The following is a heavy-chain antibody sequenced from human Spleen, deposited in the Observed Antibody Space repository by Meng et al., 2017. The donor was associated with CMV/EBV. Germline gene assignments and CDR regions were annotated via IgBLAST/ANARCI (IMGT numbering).Heavy chain of an antibody. Sequence: GSLRLSCAVYGGSFSTYYWSWVRQPPGKGLEWIGEIYHSGNTNYNPSLKSRVTLSVDKSKNQFSLKLTSVTGADTAVYYCATTSGYGSGSYYRWGQGTLVTVSS. V-gene: IGHV4-34*01. CDR3: ATTSGYGSGSYYR. CDR1: GGSFSTYY. J-gene: IGHJ4*02. CDR2: IYHSGNT. D-gene: IGHD3-10*01.